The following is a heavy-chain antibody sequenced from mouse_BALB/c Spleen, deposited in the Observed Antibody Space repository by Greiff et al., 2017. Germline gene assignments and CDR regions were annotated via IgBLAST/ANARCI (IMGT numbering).Heavy chain of an antibody. CDR1: GFNIKDTY. J-gene: IGHJ3*01. CDR3: ARNGYYGWFAY. Sequence: VQLKQSGAELVKPGASVKLSCTASGFNIKDTYMHWVKQRPEQGLEWIGRIDPANGNTKYDPKFQGKATITADTSSNTAYLQLSSLTSEDTAVYYCARNGYYGWFAYWGQGTLVTVSA. D-gene: IGHD2-3*01. V-gene: IGHV14-3*02. CDR2: IDPANGNT.